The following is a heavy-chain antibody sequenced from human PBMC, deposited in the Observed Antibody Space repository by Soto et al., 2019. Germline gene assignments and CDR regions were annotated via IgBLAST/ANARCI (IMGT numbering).Heavy chain of an antibody. CDR3: ARDQLVGATYFDY. Sequence: ASVKVSCKASGGTFSSYAISWVRQAPGQGLEWMGGIIPIFGTANYAQKFQGRVTITADESTSTTYMELSSLRSEDTAVYYCARDQLVGATYFDYWGQGTLVTVSS. J-gene: IGHJ4*02. CDR1: GGTFSSYA. CDR2: IIPIFGTA. D-gene: IGHD1-26*01. V-gene: IGHV1-69*13.